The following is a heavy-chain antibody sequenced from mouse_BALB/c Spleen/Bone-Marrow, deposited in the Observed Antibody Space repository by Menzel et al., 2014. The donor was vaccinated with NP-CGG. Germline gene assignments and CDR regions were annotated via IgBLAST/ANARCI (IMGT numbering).Heavy chain of an antibody. CDR1: GYTFSSYY. Sequence: VKLQESGAELVKPGASVKLSCKASGYTFSSYYMYWVKQRLGQGLEWIGEINPSNGGTKFNEKFKSKATLTVDKSSSTAYMQLSSLTSEDSAVYYCTRSNYGYWYFDVWGAGTTVTVSS. V-gene: IGHV1S81*02. J-gene: IGHJ1*01. CDR3: TRSNYGYWYFDV. D-gene: IGHD1-1*01. CDR2: INPSNGGT.